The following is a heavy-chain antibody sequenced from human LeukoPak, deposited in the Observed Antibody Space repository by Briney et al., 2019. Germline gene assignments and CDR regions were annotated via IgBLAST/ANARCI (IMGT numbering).Heavy chain of an antibody. CDR1: GGSFSGYY. Sequence: NPSETLSLTCAVYGGSFSGYYWSWIRQPPGKGLEWIGEINHSGSTNYNPSLKSRVTISVDTSKNQFSLKLSSVTAADTAVYYCARKDTYYYDSSGYYDYWGQGTLVTVSS. D-gene: IGHD3-22*01. J-gene: IGHJ4*02. V-gene: IGHV4-34*01. CDR2: INHSGST. CDR3: ARKDTYYYDSSGYYDY.